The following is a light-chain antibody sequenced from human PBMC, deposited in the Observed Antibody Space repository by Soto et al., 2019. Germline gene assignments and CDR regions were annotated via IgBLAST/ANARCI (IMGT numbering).Light chain of an antibody. Sequence: DIQMTQSPSTLSASVGDRVTITCRASQSISSWLAWYQQKPGKAPKLLIYKASSLGSGVPSTFSGSGSGTEFTLTITSLQPDDFATYYCQQHNSYPLTFGGGTKVEIK. CDR3: QQHNSYPLT. J-gene: IGKJ4*01. CDR1: QSISSW. CDR2: KAS. V-gene: IGKV1-5*03.